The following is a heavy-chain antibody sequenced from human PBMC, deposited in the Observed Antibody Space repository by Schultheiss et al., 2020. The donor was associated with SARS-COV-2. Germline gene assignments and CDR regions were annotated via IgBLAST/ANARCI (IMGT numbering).Heavy chain of an antibody. Sequence: SGPTLVKPTQTLTLTCTFSGFSLSTSGMCVSWIRQPPGKALEWLARIDWDDDKYYSTSLKTRLTISKDTSKNQVVLTMTNMDPVDTATYYCARIRQPTAGHSKDDAFDIWGQGTMVTVSS. J-gene: IGHJ3*02. CDR2: IDWDDDK. CDR3: ARIRQPTAGHSKDDAFDI. D-gene: IGHD6-13*01. V-gene: IGHV2-70*11. CDR1: GFSLSTSGMC.